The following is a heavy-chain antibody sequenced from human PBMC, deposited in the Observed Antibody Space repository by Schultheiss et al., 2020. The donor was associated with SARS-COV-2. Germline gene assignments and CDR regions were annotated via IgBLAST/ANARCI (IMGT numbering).Heavy chain of an antibody. CDR2: INTDGSGT. Sequence: GGSLRLSCAASGFTFSNYWMHWVRQAPGKGLVWVSLINTDGSGTSYADSVKGRFTISRDNAKNSLYLQMDSLADEDTAVYYCARSLPYYYDSSGPFDYWGQGTLVTVSS. V-gene: IGHV3-74*01. J-gene: IGHJ4*02. D-gene: IGHD3-22*01. CDR1: GFTFSNYW. CDR3: ARSLPYYYDSSGPFDY.